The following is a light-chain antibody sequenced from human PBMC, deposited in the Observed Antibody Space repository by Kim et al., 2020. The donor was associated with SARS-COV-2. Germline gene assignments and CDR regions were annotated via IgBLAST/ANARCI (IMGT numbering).Light chain of an antibody. CDR1: SLRSYY. J-gene: IGLJ2*01. V-gene: IGLV3-19*01. Sequence: ALGQTVRITCQGDSLRSYYASWYQQNPGQAPVLVIYGKNNRPSGIPDRFSGPSSGNTASLTITGAQAEDEADYYCNSRDSSGNHVVFGGGTKLTVL. CDR2: GKN. CDR3: NSRDSSGNHVV.